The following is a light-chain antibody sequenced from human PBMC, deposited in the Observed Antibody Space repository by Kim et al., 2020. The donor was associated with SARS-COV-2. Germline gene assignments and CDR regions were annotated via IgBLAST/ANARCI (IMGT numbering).Light chain of an antibody. V-gene: IGLV3-21*01. CDR3: QVWDSASDHPV. CDR2: YDS. Sequence: PGKAATATVGGNKIRSKSVHWYRQQPGPAPVIVIYYDSDRPSRIPERFSGSNSGNTDTLTISRVEAGDEAEYYCQVWDSASDHPVFGGGTKLTVL. CDR1: KIRSKS. J-gene: IGLJ2*01.